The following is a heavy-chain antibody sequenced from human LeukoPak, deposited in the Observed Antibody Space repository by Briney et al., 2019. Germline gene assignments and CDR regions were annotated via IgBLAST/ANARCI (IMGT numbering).Heavy chain of an antibody. D-gene: IGHD5-24*01. V-gene: IGHV1-2*02. Sequence: GASVKVSCKASGYTFTGYYMHWVRQAPGQGLEWMGWINPNSGGTNYAQNFQGRVTMTRDTSISTAYLELSGLTSDDTAGYYCASSPSHHGPPDYWGQGTLVTVSS. CDR1: GYTFTGYY. CDR2: INPNSGGT. J-gene: IGHJ4*02. CDR3: ASSPSHHGPPDY.